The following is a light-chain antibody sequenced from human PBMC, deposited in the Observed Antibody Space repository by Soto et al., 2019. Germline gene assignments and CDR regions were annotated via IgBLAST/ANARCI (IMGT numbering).Light chain of an antibody. V-gene: IGKV1-5*01. Sequence: IPMTLAPATLSASVGDRVPITCRASQSISSWLAWYQQKPGKAPKLLIYDASSLESGVPSRFSGSGSGTEFTLTISSLQPDDFATYYCQQYNSYSVTFGQGTRLEI. CDR1: QSISSW. CDR2: DAS. CDR3: QQYNSYSVT. J-gene: IGKJ5*01.